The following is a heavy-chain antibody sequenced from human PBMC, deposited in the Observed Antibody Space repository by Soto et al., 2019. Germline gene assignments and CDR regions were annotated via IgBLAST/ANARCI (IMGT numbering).Heavy chain of an antibody. Sequence: QVQLVQSGAEVKKPGASVKVSCKASGYTFTSYDINWVRQATEQGLEWMGWMNPNSGNTGYAQKFQGRVTMTRNTSISTAYMELSSLRSEDTAVYYCARGDIVVVPAAVEYFQHWGQGTLVTVSS. CDR2: MNPNSGNT. CDR1: GYTFTSYD. CDR3: ARGDIVVVPAAVEYFQH. V-gene: IGHV1-8*01. J-gene: IGHJ1*01. D-gene: IGHD2-2*01.